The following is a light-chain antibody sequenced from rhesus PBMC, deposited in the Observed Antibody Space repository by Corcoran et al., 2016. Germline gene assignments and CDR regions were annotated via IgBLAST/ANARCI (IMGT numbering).Light chain of an antibody. CDR2: KAY. J-gene: IGKJ2*01. V-gene: IGKV1-74*01. CDR1: ENVHNH. CDR3: QQGYDTPYS. Sequence: DIQLTQSPSSLSASVGDRVTITCRPRENVHNHLNWYQQKPGKAPKLLIYKAYTLQTGVPSRFSGSGLGTDYTFTISSLQPEDVATYFCQQGYDTPYSFGQGTKVEIK.